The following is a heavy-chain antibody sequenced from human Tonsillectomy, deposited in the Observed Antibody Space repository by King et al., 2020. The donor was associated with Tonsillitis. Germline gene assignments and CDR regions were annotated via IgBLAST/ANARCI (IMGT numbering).Heavy chain of an antibody. CDR3: YYVGGGTGLCY. V-gene: IGHV3-30*03. J-gene: IGHJ4*02. D-gene: IGHD2-15*01. Sequence: VQLVESGGGVVQPGRSLRLSCAASGFTFSSYGMHWVRQAPGKGLEWVAVISYDGSNKYYADSVKGRFTISRDNSKNTMYLQLNSLTAQDTAVYYCYYVGGGTGLCYWGQGTLVTVSS. CDR1: GFTFSSYG. CDR2: ISYDGSNK.